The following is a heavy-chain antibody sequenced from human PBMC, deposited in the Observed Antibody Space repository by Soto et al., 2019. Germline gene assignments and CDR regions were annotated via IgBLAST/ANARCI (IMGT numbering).Heavy chain of an antibody. Sequence: EVQLVESGGGLIQPGGSLRLSCAASGFTVSSNYMSWVRQSPGKGLEWVSGIYSGGSTYYADSVKGRFTISRDNSKNTLYLQLNSLRAEDTAVYYCARDFFSSSWREYYYGMDVWGQGTTVTVSS. J-gene: IGHJ6*02. CDR1: GFTVSSNY. D-gene: IGHD6-13*01. V-gene: IGHV3-53*01. CDR3: ARDFFSSSWREYYYGMDV. CDR2: IYSGGST.